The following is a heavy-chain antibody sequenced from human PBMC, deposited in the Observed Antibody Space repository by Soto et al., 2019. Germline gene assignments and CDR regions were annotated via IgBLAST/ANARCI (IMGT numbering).Heavy chain of an antibody. CDR2: ISYDGSNK. V-gene: IGHV3-30*18. Sequence: QVQLVESGGGVVQPGRSLRLSCAASGFTFSSYGMHWVRQAPGKGLEWVAVISYDGSNKYYADSVKGRFTISRDNSKNTLYLQMNSLRAEDTAVYYCAKDFLRVTVTTYYFDYWGQGTLVTVSS. D-gene: IGHD4-17*01. CDR3: AKDFLRVTVTTYYFDY. J-gene: IGHJ4*02. CDR1: GFTFSSYG.